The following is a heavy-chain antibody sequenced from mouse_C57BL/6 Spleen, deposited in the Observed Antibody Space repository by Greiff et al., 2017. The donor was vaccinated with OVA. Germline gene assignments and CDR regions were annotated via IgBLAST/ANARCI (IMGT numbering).Heavy chain of an antibody. CDR1: GFTFSDYG. V-gene: IGHV5-15*01. CDR3: ARRGYGSSYSHWYFDV. D-gene: IGHD1-1*01. J-gene: IGHJ1*03. Sequence: EVKLQESGGGLVQPGGSLKLSCAASGFTFSDYGMAWVRQAPRKGPEWVAFISNLAYSIYYADTVTGRFTISRENAKNTLYLEMSSLRSEDTAMYYCARRGYGSSYSHWYFDVWGTGTTVTVSS. CDR2: ISNLAYSI.